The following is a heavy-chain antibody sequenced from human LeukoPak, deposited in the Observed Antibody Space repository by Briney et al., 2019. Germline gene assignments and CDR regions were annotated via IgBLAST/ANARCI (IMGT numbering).Heavy chain of an antibody. CDR1: GGSISSGSYY. CDR3: ARGGDTAMATPFGY. V-gene: IGHV4-61*02. J-gene: IGHJ4*02. Sequence: SETLSLTCTVSGGSISSGSYYWSWARQPAGKGLEWIGRIYTSGSTNYNPSLKSRVTISVDTSKNQFSLKLSSVTAADTAVYYCARGGDTAMATPFGYWGQGTLVTVSS. D-gene: IGHD5-18*01. CDR2: IYTSGST.